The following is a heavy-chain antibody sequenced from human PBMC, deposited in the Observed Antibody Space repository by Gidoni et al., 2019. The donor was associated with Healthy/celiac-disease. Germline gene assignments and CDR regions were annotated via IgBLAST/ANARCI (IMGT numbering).Heavy chain of an antibody. CDR3: ATLQWLRLSNAFDI. Sequence: QVQLVESGGGVVQPGRSMRLSCAASGFTFSSYAMHWVRQAPGKGLEWVAVISYDGSNKYYEDSVKGRFTISRDNSKNTLYLQMNSLRAEDTAVYYCATLQWLRLSNAFDIWGQGTMVTVSS. V-gene: IGHV3-30-3*01. CDR1: GFTFSSYA. CDR2: ISYDGSNK. J-gene: IGHJ3*02. D-gene: IGHD5-12*01.